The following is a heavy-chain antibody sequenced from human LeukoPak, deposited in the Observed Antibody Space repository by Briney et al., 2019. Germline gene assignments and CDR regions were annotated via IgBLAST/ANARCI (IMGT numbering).Heavy chain of an antibody. CDR3: ATFRGRRAVAGDY. CDR2: INHSGST. D-gene: IGHD6-19*01. J-gene: IGHJ4*02. CDR1: GGSFSGYY. V-gene: IGHV4-34*01. Sequence: SETLSLTCAVYGGSFSGYYWSWIRQPPGKGLEWIGEINHSGSTNYNPSLKSRVTMSVDTSKKQFSLKLSSVTAADTAMYYCATFRGRRAVAGDYWGQGTLVTVSS.